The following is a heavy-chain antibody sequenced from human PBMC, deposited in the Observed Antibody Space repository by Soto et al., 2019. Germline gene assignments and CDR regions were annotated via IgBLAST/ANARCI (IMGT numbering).Heavy chain of an antibody. Sequence: QVQLLQSGAEVKKPGSSVRVSCEASGGTFRTYAISWVRQAPGQGLEWMGEIIPIFGTVNYAQKFQGRVTMTADESTTTGYMDLRSLRSEDTAVYYCAKGAVARTPTSYYYYGMDVWGQGTTVTVSS. CDR2: IIPIFGTV. V-gene: IGHV1-69*12. CDR1: GGTFRTYA. D-gene: IGHD6-19*01. J-gene: IGHJ6*02. CDR3: AKGAVARTPTSYYYYGMDV.